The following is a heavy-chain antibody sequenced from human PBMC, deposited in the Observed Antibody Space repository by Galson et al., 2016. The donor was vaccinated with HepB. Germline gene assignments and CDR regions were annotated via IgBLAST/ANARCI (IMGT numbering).Heavy chain of an antibody. V-gene: IGHV1-69*13. Sequence: SVKASCKVSRDTFSSYAINWLRQAPGQGLEWMGGSIPIFNTTPSAQKFQGRLTINADESTSTVYMELSSLRHEDTAVYYCARGHAPHPYKMEPLDYWGQGTLVTVSS. D-gene: IGHD1-14*01. J-gene: IGHJ4*02. CDR3: ARGHAPHPYKMEPLDY. CDR2: SIPIFNTT. CDR1: RDTFSSYA.